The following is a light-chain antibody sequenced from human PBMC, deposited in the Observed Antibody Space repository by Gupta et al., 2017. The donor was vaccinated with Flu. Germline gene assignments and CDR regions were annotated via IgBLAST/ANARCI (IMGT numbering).Light chain of an antibody. CDR2: ETT. CDR3: GTWDTSLKAYV. CDR1: SSNIGNNY. Sequence: QSVLTQPPSVSAAPGQRVTISCSGSSSNIGNNYVSWYRQLPGTVPELLIFETTKRPSGIPDRFSGSKSGTSATLDITGLQTGDEADYHCGTWDTSLKAYVFGTGTKVPVL. V-gene: IGLV1-51*02. J-gene: IGLJ1*01.